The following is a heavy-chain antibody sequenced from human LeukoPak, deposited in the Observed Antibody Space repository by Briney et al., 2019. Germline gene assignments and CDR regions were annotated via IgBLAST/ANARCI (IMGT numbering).Heavy chain of an antibody. V-gene: IGHV4-34*01. CDR1: GGSISSYY. CDR2: INHSGST. CDR3: ASLPARYYYGSGSRGMFDP. D-gene: IGHD3-10*01. Sequence: SETLSLTCTVSGGSISSYYWSWIRQPPGKGLEWIGEINHSGSTNYNPSLKSRVTISVDTSKNQFSLKLSSVTAADTAVYYCASLPARYYYGSGSRGMFDPWGQGTLVTVSS. J-gene: IGHJ5*02.